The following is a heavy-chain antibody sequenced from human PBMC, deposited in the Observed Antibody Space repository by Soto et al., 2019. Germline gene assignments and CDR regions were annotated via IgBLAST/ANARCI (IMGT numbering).Heavy chain of an antibody. CDR3: ARGDDSSGYFLDAFDI. J-gene: IGHJ3*02. Sequence: ASVKVSCKASGYTFTSYDINRARQATGQGLEWMGWMNPNSGNTGYAQKFQGRVTMTRNTSISTAYMELSSLRSEDTAVYYCARGDDSSGYFLDAFDIWGQGTMVSVSS. CDR1: GYTFTSYD. D-gene: IGHD3-22*01. V-gene: IGHV1-8*01. CDR2: MNPNSGNT.